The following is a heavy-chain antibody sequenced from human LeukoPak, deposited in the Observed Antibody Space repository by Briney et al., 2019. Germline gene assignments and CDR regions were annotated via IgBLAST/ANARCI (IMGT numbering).Heavy chain of an antibody. CDR3: ASHPRIGGISFDP. CDR1: GGSFSGYY. D-gene: IGHD1-20*01. Sequence: SETLSLTCAVYGGSFSGYYWSWIRQPPGKGLEWIGEINHSGSTNYNPSLKSRVTISVDTSKNQFSLKLSSVTAADTAVYYCASHPRIGGISFDPWGQGTLVTVSP. J-gene: IGHJ5*02. CDR2: INHSGST. V-gene: IGHV4-34*01.